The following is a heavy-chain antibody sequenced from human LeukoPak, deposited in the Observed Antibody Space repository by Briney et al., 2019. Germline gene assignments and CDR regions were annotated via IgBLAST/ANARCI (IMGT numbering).Heavy chain of an antibody. CDR3: ARGTMVFSTSWSFDN. V-gene: IGHV3-21*06. J-gene: IGHJ4*02. CDR2: ISSSGTYI. CDR1: GFTFSSFS. Sequence: GGSLRLSCAASGFTFSSFSMNWVCQAPGTGMDLVSSISSSGTYIYYADSVTGQFTISRDNAKNSLYLQMNSLRAEDTAIYSCARGTMVFSTSWSFDNWGQGTLVTVSS. D-gene: IGHD3-10*01.